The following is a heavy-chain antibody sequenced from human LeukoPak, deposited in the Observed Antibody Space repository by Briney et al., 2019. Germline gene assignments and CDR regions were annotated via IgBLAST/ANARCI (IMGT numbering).Heavy chain of an antibody. CDR3: ARDLGVVVVAAGDY. CDR2: ISAYNGNT. Sequence: ASVKVSCKASGYTFTSYGISWVRQAPGQGLEWMGWISAYNGNTNYAQKLQGRVTMTTDTSTSAAYMELRSLRSDDTAVYYCARDLGVVVVAAGDYWGQGTLVTVSS. CDR1: GYTFTSYG. J-gene: IGHJ4*02. D-gene: IGHD2-15*01. V-gene: IGHV1-18*01.